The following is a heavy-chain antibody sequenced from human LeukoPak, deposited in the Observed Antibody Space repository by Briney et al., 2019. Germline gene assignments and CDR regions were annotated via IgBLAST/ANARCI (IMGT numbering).Heavy chain of an antibody. CDR3: AREGSSGWYLNYYYYGMDV. V-gene: IGHV6-1*01. CDR1: GDSVSSNSAA. D-gene: IGHD6-19*01. CDR2: TYYRSKWYN. Sequence: SQTLSLTCAISGDSVSSNSAAWNWIRQSPSRGLEWLGRTYYRSKWYNDYAVSVKSRTTINPDTSKNQFSLQLNSVTPEDTAVYYCAREGSSGWYLNYYYYGMDVWGRGTTVTVPS. J-gene: IGHJ6*02.